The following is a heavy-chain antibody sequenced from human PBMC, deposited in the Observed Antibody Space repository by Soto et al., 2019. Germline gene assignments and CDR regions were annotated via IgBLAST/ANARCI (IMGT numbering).Heavy chain of an antibody. CDR2: INAGNGNT. J-gene: IGHJ6*02. D-gene: IGHD2-15*01. CDR1: GYTFTSYA. CDR3: ARGSCSGGSCYVYYYYGMDV. V-gene: IGHV1-3*01. Sequence: QVQLVQSGAEVKKPGASVKVSCKASGYTFTSYAMHWVRQATGQRLEWMGWINAGNGNTKYSQKFQGRVTITRDTSASTAYMELSSLRSEDTAVYYCARGSCSGGSCYVYYYYGMDVWGQGTTVTVSS.